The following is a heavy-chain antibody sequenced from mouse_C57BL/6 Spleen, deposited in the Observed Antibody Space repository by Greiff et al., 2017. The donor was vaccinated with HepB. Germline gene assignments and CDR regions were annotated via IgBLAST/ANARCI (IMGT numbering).Heavy chain of an antibody. D-gene: IGHD2-5*01. CDR1: GFTFSSYA. V-gene: IGHV5-4*01. Sequence: VQLKESGGGLVKPGGSLKLSCAASGFTFSSYAMSWVRQTPEKRLEWVATISDGGSYTYYPDNVKGRFTISRDNAKNNLYLQLSQLKSEDTALYYCARDRSNYLFFDYWGQGTTLTVSS. CDR2: ISDGGSYT. CDR3: ARDRSNYLFFDY. J-gene: IGHJ2*01.